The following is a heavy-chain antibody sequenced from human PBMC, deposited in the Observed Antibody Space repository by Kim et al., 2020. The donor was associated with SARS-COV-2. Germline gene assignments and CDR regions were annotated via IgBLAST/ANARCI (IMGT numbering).Heavy chain of an antibody. D-gene: IGHD5-18*01. V-gene: IGHV4-39*07. CDR3: ARERGIQLWLPWYFDL. CDR2: IYYSGST. CDR1: GGSISSSSYY. Sequence: SETLSLTCTVSGGSISSSSYYWGWIRQPPGKGLEWIGSIYYSGSTSYNPSLKSRVTISVDTSKNQFSLKLSSVTAADTAVYYCARERGIQLWLPWYFDLWGRGTLVTVSS. J-gene: IGHJ2*01.